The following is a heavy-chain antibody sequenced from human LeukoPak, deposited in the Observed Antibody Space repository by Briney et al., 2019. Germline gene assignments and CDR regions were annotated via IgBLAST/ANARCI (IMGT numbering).Heavy chain of an antibody. Sequence: ASVKVSCKASGYTFTGYYMHWVRQAPGQGLAWMGWINPNSGGTNYAQKFQGRVTMTRDTSISTAYMELSRLRSDDTAVYYCARVITMVRGVTAPFDYWGQGTLVTVSS. J-gene: IGHJ4*02. V-gene: IGHV1-2*02. CDR3: ARVITMVRGVTAPFDY. CDR2: INPNSGGT. D-gene: IGHD3-10*01. CDR1: GYTFTGYY.